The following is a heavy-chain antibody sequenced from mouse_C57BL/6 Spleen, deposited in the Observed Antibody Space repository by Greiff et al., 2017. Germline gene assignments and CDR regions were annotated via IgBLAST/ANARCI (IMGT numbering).Heavy chain of an antibody. Sequence: EVQVVESGGGLVKPGGSLKLSCAAPGFTFSDYGMHWVRQAPEKGLEWVAYISSGSSTIYYADTVKGRFTISRDNAKNTLFLQMTSLRSEDTAMYYCARFGYYAMDYWGQGTSVTVSS. CDR1: GFTFSDYG. V-gene: IGHV5-17*01. CDR2: ISSGSSTI. J-gene: IGHJ4*01. CDR3: ARFGYYAMDY.